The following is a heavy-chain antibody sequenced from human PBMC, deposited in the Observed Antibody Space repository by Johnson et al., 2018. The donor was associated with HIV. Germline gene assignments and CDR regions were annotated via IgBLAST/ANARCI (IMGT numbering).Heavy chain of an antibody. CDR2: IRYDGSNK. D-gene: IGHD5-18*01. V-gene: IGHV3-30*02. CDR1: GFIFSSYG. Sequence: QVQLVESGGGVVQPGRSLRLSCAASGFIFSSYGIHWVRQGPGKGLEWVAFIRYDGSNKYYAYSVKGRFTITRDNSKNTLYLQIDSVRPEDSGVYYCAKGEAQEGWIQLQSYAFDFWGQGTMVTVSS. J-gene: IGHJ3*01. CDR3: AKGEAQEGWIQLQSYAFDF.